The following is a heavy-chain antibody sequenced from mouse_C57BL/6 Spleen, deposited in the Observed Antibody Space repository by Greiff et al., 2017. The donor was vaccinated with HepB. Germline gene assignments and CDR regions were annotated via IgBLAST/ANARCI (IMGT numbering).Heavy chain of an antibody. CDR2: INPYNGGT. J-gene: IGHJ1*03. Sequence: EVQLQQSGPVLVKPGASVKMSCKASGYTFTDYYMNWVKQSHGKSLEWIGVINPYNGGTSYNQKFKGKATLTVDKSSSTAYMELNSLTSEDSAVYYGARFLTTVGPHWYFDVWGTGTTVTVSS. V-gene: IGHV1-19*01. D-gene: IGHD1-1*01. CDR3: ARFLTTVGPHWYFDV. CDR1: GYTFTDYY.